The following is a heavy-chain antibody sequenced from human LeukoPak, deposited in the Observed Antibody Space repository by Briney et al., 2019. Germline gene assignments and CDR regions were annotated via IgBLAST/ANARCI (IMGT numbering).Heavy chain of an antibody. J-gene: IGHJ4*02. V-gene: IGHV3-11*01. CDR1: GFTFSDYY. Sequence: GGSLRLSCAASGFTFSDYYMSWIRQAPGKGLEWVSYISSSGSTIYYADSVKGRFTISRDNAKNSLYLQMNSLRAEDPAVYYCARFEYFDWLLLDYWGQGTLVTVSS. D-gene: IGHD3-9*01. CDR3: ARFEYFDWLLLDY. CDR2: ISSSGSTI.